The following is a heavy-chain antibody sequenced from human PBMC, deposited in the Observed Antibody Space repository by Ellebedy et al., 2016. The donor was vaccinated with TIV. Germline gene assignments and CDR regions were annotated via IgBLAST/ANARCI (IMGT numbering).Heavy chain of an antibody. Sequence: MPSETLSLTCTVSGGSISSSSYYWGWIRQPPGKGLEWIGSIYYSGSTYYNPSLKSRVTISVDTSKNQFSLKLSSVTAADTAVYYCASSLLWFGELSAFDIWGQGTMVTVSS. CDR3: ASSLLWFGELSAFDI. D-gene: IGHD3-10*01. J-gene: IGHJ3*02. CDR1: GGSISSSSYY. CDR2: IYYSGST. V-gene: IGHV4-39*01.